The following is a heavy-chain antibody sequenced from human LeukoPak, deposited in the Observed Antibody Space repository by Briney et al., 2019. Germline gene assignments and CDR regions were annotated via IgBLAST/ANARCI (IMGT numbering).Heavy chain of an antibody. Sequence: GGSRRLSCAASGFTFSSYWMNWVRQAPGKGLVWVSRIASVGSSTTYADSVKGRFSISRDNAKNTLYLQMNSLRVEDTAVYYCARGRPHGNDYWGQGTLVTVSS. CDR1: GFTFSSYW. CDR2: IASVGSST. D-gene: IGHD4-23*01. CDR3: ARGRPHGNDY. V-gene: IGHV3-74*01. J-gene: IGHJ4*02.